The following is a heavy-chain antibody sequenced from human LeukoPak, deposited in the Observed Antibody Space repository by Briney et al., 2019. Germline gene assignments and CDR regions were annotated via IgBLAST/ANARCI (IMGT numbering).Heavy chain of an antibody. J-gene: IGHJ4*02. CDR3: AKDSIVVVRIFDY. D-gene: IGHD3-22*01. CDR1: GFTFSSYA. V-gene: IGHV3-23*01. CDR2: ISGSGGST. Sequence: GGSLRLSCAASGFTFSSYAMSWVRQAPGKGLEWVSAISGSGGSTYYADSVKSRFTISRDNSKNTLYLQMNSLRAEDTAVYYCAKDSIVVVRIFDYWGQGTLVTVSS.